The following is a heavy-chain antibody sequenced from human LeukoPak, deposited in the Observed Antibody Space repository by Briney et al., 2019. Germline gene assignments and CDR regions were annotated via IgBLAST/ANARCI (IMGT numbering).Heavy chain of an antibody. J-gene: IGHJ4*02. D-gene: IGHD2/OR15-2a*01. CDR1: GNYW. V-gene: IGHV3-74*01. Sequence: GGSLRLSCAASGNYWMHWVRQVPGKGLVWVSHINSDGSWTSYADSVKGRFTISKDNAKNTVYLQMNSLRAEDTAVYYCVSFYETYWGRGALVTVSS. CDR2: INSDGSWT. CDR3: VSFYETY.